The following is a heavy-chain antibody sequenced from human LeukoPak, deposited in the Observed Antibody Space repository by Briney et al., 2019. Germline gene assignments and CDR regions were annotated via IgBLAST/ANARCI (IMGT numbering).Heavy chain of an antibody. J-gene: IGHJ4*02. CDR1: GGTFSSYA. V-gene: IGHV1-69*01. Sequence: GASVKVSCKASGGTFSSYAISWVRQAPGQGLEWVGGIIPIFGTANYAQKFQGRVTITADESTSTAYMELSSLRSEDTAVYYCARLLKKGHYGSADYWGQGTLVTGSS. CDR3: ARLLKKGHYGSADY. CDR2: IIPIFGTA. D-gene: IGHD3-10*01.